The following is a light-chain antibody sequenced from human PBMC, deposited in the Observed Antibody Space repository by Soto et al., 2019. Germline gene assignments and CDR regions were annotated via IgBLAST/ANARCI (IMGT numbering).Light chain of an antibody. CDR3: CSYAGSTTLYV. CDR1: GSDVGSYNL. V-gene: IGLV2-23*01. Sequence: QSALTQPASVSGSPGQSITISCTGTGSDVGSYNLVSWYQQHPGKAPKVIICEGSKRPSGVSNRFSGSKSGNTASLTISGLQAEDEADYYCCSYAGSTTLYVFGTGTKVTVL. J-gene: IGLJ1*01. CDR2: EGS.